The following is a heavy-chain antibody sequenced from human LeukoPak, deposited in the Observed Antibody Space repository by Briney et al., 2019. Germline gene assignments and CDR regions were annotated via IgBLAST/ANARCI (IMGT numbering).Heavy chain of an antibody. Sequence: SETLSLTCTVSGGSISSYYWSWIRQPPGKGLEWIGYIYYSGSTNYNPSLKSRVTISVDTSKNQFSLKLSSVTAADTAVYYCARKSCSSTSCPFDYWGQGTLVTVSS. J-gene: IGHJ4*02. V-gene: IGHV4-59*08. CDR3: ARKSCSSTSCPFDY. D-gene: IGHD2-2*01. CDR2: IYYSGST. CDR1: GGSISSYY.